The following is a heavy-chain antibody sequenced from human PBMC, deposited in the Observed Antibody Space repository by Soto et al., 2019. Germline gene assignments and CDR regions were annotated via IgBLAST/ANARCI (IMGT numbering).Heavy chain of an antibody. CDR1: GYTFTSYG. D-gene: IGHD3-22*01. J-gene: IGHJ4*02. Sequence: ASVKVSCKASGYTFTSYGTSWVRQAPGQGLEWMGWISAYNGNTNYAQKLQGRVTMTTDTSTSTAYMELRSLRSDDTAVYYCARDLDDSSDISVVNFDYWGQGTLVTVSS. CDR3: ARDLDDSSDISVVNFDY. CDR2: ISAYNGNT. V-gene: IGHV1-18*01.